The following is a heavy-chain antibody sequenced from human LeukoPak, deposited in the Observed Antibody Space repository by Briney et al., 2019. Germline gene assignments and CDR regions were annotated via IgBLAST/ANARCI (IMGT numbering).Heavy chain of an antibody. V-gene: IGHV4-59*01. CDR3: ARDRGNWGLDY. D-gene: IGHD7-27*01. CDR2: IYFTGST. CDR1: GGSISSDY. J-gene: IGHJ4*02. Sequence: SETLSLTCTVSGGSISSDYWTWIRQPPGKGLEWLGYIYFTGSTNYNPSLKSRVTISVDTSKNQFSLKLSSVTAADTAVYYCARDRGNWGLDYWGQGTLVTVSS.